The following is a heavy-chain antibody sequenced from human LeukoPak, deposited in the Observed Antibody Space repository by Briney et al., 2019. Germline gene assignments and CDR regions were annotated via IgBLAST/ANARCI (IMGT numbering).Heavy chain of an antibody. CDR2: LYYNSNS. J-gene: IGHJ5*02. D-gene: IGHD6-19*01. CDR1: GGPISTNSYS. CDR3: ARVYSSGWYQWFDP. V-gene: IGHV4-39*07. Sequence: SETLSLTCIVSGGPISTNSYSWGWLRQPPGTGLEWVGTLYYNSNSYYTPSLERPVTITADTSKNQFSLKLNSVTAADTAIYHCARVYSSGWYQWFDPWGQGILVTVSS.